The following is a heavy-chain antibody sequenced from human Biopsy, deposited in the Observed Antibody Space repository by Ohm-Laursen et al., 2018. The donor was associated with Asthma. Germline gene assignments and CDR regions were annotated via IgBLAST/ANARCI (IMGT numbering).Heavy chain of an antibody. CDR2: ISWNSATI. CDR3: AKVRSDWVITESFDY. V-gene: IGHV3-9*01. Sequence: SLRLSCAASGFSFSNFAIHWVRQAPGKGLEWVSGISWNSATIGYADSVEGRFTISRDNAKNSVFLHMDSLRPEDTAFYYCAKVRSDWVITESFDYWGQGVMVTVSS. J-gene: IGHJ4*02. CDR1: GFSFSNFA. D-gene: IGHD3-22*01.